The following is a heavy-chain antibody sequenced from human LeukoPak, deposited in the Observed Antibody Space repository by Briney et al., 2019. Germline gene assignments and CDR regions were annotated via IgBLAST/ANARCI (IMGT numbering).Heavy chain of an antibody. D-gene: IGHD6-13*01. CDR2: ISGSGGST. V-gene: IGHV3-23*01. CDR3: AILPGYSSGWYEVNY. J-gene: IGHJ4*02. CDR1: RFTFSSYA. Sequence: PGGSLRLSCPASRFTFSSYAMSWVRQAPAKGLEWVSGISGSGGSTYYADSVKGRFTISRDNSRNTLYLQMNSPRAEDTAVYYCAILPGYSSGWYEVNYWGQGTLVTVSS.